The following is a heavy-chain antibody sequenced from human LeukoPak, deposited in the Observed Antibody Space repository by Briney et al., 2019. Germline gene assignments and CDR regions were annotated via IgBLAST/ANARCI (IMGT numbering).Heavy chain of an antibody. V-gene: IGHV1-2*02. J-gene: IGHJ4*02. D-gene: IGHD1-26*01. CDR1: GYTFTGYY. CDR2: INPNSGGA. Sequence: ASVTLSCKSSGYTFTGYYMHWVRQAPGQGLEWMGWINPNSGGANYAQKFQGRVTMTRDTSISTAYMELSRLRSDDTAVYYCARATTLMDFDYWGQGTLVTVSS. CDR3: ARATTLMDFDY.